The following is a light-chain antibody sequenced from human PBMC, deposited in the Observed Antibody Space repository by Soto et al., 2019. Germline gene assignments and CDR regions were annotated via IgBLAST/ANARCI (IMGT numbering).Light chain of an antibody. J-gene: IGKJ4*01. V-gene: IGKV3-15*01. CDR1: QSITTN. Sequence: EKVLTQSPVTLSVSLGERATLSCRASQSITTNLAWYQQKPGQAPRLLIFGASNRATGIPARFSGSGSGTEFSLTISSLQSEDSAIYYCQQYNDWPPLTFGGGTKMEI. CDR3: QQYNDWPPLT. CDR2: GAS.